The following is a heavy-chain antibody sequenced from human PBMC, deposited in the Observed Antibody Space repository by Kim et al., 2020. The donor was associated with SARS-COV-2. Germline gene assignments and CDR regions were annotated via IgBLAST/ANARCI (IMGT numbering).Heavy chain of an antibody. V-gene: IGHV3-23*01. J-gene: IGHJ4*02. CDR3: ARRSSGWEFDY. D-gene: IGHD6-19*01. Sequence: YADSVKGRFTIARDNSKNTLYLQMNSLRAEDTAIYYCARRSSGWEFDYWGQGTLVTVSS.